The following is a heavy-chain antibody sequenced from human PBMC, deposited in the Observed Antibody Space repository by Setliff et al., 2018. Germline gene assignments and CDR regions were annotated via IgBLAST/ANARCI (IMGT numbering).Heavy chain of an antibody. Sequence: ASVKVSCKASGYTFTGYYMHWVRQAPGQGLEWIGVINPSDGSTTYAQKFQGRVTMTRDTSTNTVYMQLSSLRSEDTAVYYCARSGWLREYYFDYWGQGTLVTVSS. CDR1: GYTFTGYY. D-gene: IGHD5-12*01. CDR2: INPSDGST. CDR3: ARSGWLREYYFDY. J-gene: IGHJ4*02. V-gene: IGHV1-46*01.